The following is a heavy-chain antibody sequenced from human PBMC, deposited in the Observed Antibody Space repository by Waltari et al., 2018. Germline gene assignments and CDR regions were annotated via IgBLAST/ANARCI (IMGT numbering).Heavy chain of an antibody. CDR3: ARGVVLLWFGNPFMKRHYFDY. CDR1: GGSFSGYY. J-gene: IGHJ4*02. Sequence: QVQLQQWGAGLLKPSETLSLTCAVYGGSFSGYYWSWNRQPPGKGRGWIGEINHSGSTNYNTSLKSRVTISVDTSKNQFSLKLSSVTAADTAVYYCARGVVLLWFGNPFMKRHYFDYWGQGTLVTVSS. D-gene: IGHD3-10*01. V-gene: IGHV4-34*01. CDR2: INHSGST.